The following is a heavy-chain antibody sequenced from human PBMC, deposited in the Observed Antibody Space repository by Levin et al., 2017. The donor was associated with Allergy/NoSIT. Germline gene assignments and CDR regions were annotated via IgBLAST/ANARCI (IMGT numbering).Heavy chain of an antibody. CDR1: GYTFTSYY. CDR3: ARDQLRGSGSYANPYYDYGMDV. Sequence: GESLKISCKASGYTFTSYYMHWVRQAPGQGLEWMGIINPSGGSTSYAQKFQGRVTMTRDTSTSTVYMELSSLRSEDTAVYYCARDQLRGSGSYANPYYDYGMDVWGQGTTVTVSS. J-gene: IGHJ6*02. V-gene: IGHV1-46*01. CDR2: INPSGGST. D-gene: IGHD3-10*01.